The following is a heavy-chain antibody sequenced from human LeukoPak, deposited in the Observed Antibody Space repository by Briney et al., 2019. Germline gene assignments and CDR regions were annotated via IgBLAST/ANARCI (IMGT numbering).Heavy chain of an antibody. D-gene: IGHD2-8*02. CDR1: GFTFSSYS. Sequence: GWSLRLSCAASGFTFSSYSMNWVRQAPGNGLEWVSSISSSSSYIYYADSVKGRFTISRDNAKNSLYLQMNSLRAEDTAVYYCARSPGGLYPWGQGTLVTVSS. CDR2: ISSSSSYI. CDR3: ARSPGGLYP. J-gene: IGHJ5*02. V-gene: IGHV3-21*01.